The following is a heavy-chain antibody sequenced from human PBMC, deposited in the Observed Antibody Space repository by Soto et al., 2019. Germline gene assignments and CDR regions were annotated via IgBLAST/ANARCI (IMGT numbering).Heavy chain of an antibody. Sequence: PGGSLRLSCAASEFTFSSYGMHWVRQAPGKGLEWVAVISYDGSNKYYADSVKGRFTISRDNSKNTLYLQMNSLRAEDTAVYYCAKAVTIFGVVTPLPDYWGQGTLVTVSS. CDR2: ISYDGSNK. J-gene: IGHJ4*02. D-gene: IGHD3-3*01. V-gene: IGHV3-30*18. CDR1: EFTFSSYG. CDR3: AKAVTIFGVVTPLPDY.